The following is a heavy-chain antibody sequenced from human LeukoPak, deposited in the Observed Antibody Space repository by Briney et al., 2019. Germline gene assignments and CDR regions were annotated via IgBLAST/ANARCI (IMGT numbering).Heavy chain of an antibody. D-gene: IGHD3-22*01. CDR2: IYHSGST. CDR3: ARHGPNYYDSSGPLAFDI. V-gene: IGHV4-4*02. CDR1: GGSISSSNW. Sequence: SGTLSLTCAVSGGSISSSNWWSWVRQPPGKGLEWIGEIYHSGSTNYNPSLRSRVTISVDTSKNQFSLKLSSVTAADTAVYYCARHGPNYYDSSGPLAFDIWGQGTMVTVSS. J-gene: IGHJ3*02.